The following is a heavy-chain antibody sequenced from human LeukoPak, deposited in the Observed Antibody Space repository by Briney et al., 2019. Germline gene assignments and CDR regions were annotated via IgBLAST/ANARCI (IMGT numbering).Heavy chain of an antibody. V-gene: IGHV3-74*01. CDR2: INSDGSST. J-gene: IGHJ3*02. D-gene: IGHD3-16*01. Sequence: GGSLRLSCAASGFTFSNHWMHWVRQAPGRGLVWVSRINSDGSSTIYVDSVKGRFTISRNSAKNTLYLQMNSLRAEDTAVYYCAREIGGRAFDIWGQGTMVTVSS. CDR3: AREIGGRAFDI. CDR1: GFTFSNHW.